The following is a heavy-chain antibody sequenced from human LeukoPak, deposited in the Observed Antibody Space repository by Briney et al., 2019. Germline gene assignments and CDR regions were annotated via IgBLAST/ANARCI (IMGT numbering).Heavy chain of an antibody. CDR2: FDPEDGET. Sequence: ASVKVSCKVSGYTLTELFMHWVRQAPGKGLEWMGGFDPEDGETIYAQKFQGRVTMTEDTSTDTAYMELSSLRSEDTAVYYCATVIYCSGGSCYPTFDYWGQGTLVTVSS. D-gene: IGHD2-15*01. CDR3: ATVIYCSGGSCYPTFDY. V-gene: IGHV1-24*01. J-gene: IGHJ4*02. CDR1: GYTLTELF.